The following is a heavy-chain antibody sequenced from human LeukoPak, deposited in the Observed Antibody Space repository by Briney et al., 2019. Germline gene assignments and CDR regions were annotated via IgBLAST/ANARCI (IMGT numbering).Heavy chain of an antibody. CDR3: ASFDYGDYVYDY. D-gene: IGHD4-17*01. CDR1: GGSFSGYY. V-gene: IGHV4-59*01. Sequence: PSETLSLTCAVYGGSFSGYYWSWIRQPPGKGLEWIGYIYYSGSTNYNPSLKSRVTISVDTSKNQFSLKLSSVTAADTAVYYCASFDYGDYVYDYWGQGTLVTVSS. CDR2: IYYSGST. J-gene: IGHJ4*02.